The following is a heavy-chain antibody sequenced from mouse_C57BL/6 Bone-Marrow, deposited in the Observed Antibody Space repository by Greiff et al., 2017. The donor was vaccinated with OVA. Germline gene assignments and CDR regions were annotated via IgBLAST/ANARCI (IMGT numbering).Heavy chain of an antibody. J-gene: IGHJ2*01. D-gene: IGHD2-4*01. CDR2: IYPGSGNT. Sequence: QVQLQQSGAELVRPGASVKLSCKASGYTFTDYYINWVKQRPGQGLEWIARIYPGSGNTYYNEKFKGKATLTAEKSSSTAYMQLSSLTSEDSAVYFCARKYDYYFDYWGQGTTLTVSS. CDR1: GYTFTDYY. V-gene: IGHV1-76*01. CDR3: ARKYDYYFDY.